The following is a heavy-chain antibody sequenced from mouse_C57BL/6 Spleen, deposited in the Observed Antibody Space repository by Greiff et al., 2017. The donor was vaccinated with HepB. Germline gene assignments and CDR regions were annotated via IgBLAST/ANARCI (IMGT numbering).Heavy chain of an antibody. CDR3: TTSYYGSSYVAY. CDR1: GFNIKDDY. CDR2: IDPENGDT. Sequence: VQLQQSGAELVRPGASVKLSCTASGFNIKDDYMHWVKQRPEQGLEWIGWIDPENGDTEYASKFQGKATITADTSSNTAYLQLSSLTSEDTAVYYCTTSYYGSSYVAYWGQGTLVTVSA. D-gene: IGHD1-1*01. J-gene: IGHJ3*01. V-gene: IGHV14-4*01.